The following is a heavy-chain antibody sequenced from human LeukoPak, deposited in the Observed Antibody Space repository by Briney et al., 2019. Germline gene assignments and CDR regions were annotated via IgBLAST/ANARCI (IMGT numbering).Heavy chain of an antibody. D-gene: IGHD7-27*01. CDR3: ASNTGTVFDY. Sequence: SETLSLTCSVSGDSISTSSYYWGWIRQPPGKGLEWIGTIYYSGSTYYNPSLKSRVTISVDTSKNQFSLNLTSVTAADTAVYYCASNTGTVFDYWGQGALVTVSS. CDR2: IYYSGST. CDR1: GDSISTSSYY. V-gene: IGHV4-39*07. J-gene: IGHJ4*02.